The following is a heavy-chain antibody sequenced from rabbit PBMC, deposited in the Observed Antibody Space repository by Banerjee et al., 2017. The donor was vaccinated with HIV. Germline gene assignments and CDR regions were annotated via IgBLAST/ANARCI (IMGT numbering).Heavy chain of an antibody. Sequence: QSLEESGGDLVKPGASLTLTCTASGFSFSSSYWICWVRQAPGKGLEWIACIYTGDGNTHYASWAKGRFTISKTSSTVDLKMTSLTAADTATYFCARDLAGVIGWNFGLWGQGTLVTVS. CDR3: ARDLAGVIGWNFGL. CDR2: IYTGDGNT. J-gene: IGHJ4*01. CDR1: GFSFSSSYW. D-gene: IGHD4-1*01. V-gene: IGHV1S40*01.